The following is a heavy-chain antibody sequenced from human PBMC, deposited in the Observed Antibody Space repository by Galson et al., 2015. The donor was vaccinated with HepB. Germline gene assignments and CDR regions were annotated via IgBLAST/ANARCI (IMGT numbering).Heavy chain of an antibody. J-gene: IGHJ6*02. Sequence: SVKVSCKASGDTFSSYAISWVRQAPGQGLEWMGGIIPIFGTANYAQKFQGRVTITADESTSTAYMELSRLRSEDSAVYYCARGGYCSSNCCYGKDYYYDGMDVWGQGTTVTVSS. CDR3: ARGGYCSSNCCYGKDYYYDGMDV. D-gene: IGHD2-2*01. CDR2: IIPIFGTA. CDR1: GDTFSSYA. V-gene: IGHV1-69*13.